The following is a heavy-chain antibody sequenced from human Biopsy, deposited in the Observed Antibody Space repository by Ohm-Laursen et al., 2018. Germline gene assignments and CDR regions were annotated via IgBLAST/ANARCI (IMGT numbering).Heavy chain of an antibody. CDR1: GASISSAAHH. V-gene: IGHV4-31*01. D-gene: IGHD6-13*01. CDR2: ISHSGST. Sequence: PSETLSLTCTVSGASISSAAHHWSWIRQLPGKGLEWIGYISHSGSTSYNPSLRSLVTISTDTSTNQFSLKVRSVTAADTAMYYCAGATSGTSLYDPWGQGILVTVSS. CDR3: AGATSGTSLYDP. J-gene: IGHJ5*02.